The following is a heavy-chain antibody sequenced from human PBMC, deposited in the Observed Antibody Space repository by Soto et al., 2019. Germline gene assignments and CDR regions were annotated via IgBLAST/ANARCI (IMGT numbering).Heavy chain of an antibody. J-gene: IGHJ6*02. Sequence: PGGSLRLSCAASGFTFSSYGMHWVRQAPGKGLEWVAVISYDGSNKYYADSVKGRFTISRDNSKNTLYLQMNSLRAEDTAVYYCAKDRIAARPGFSNWMYGWGRGSTVTVAS. CDR3: AKDRIAARPGFSNWMYG. CDR2: ISYDGSNK. V-gene: IGHV3-30*18. D-gene: IGHD6-6*01. CDR1: GFTFSSYG.